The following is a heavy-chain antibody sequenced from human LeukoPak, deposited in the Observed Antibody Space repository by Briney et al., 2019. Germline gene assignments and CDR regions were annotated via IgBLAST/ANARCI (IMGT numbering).Heavy chain of an antibody. Sequence: GGSLRLSCTASGSTFGDYAMSWVRQAPGKGLEWVGFIRSKAYGGTTEYAASVKGRFTISRDDSKSIAYLQMNSLKTEDTAVYYCTRDYDILTGPEWFDPWGQGTLVTVSS. V-gene: IGHV3-49*04. CDR3: TRDYDILTGPEWFDP. CDR1: GSTFGDYA. J-gene: IGHJ5*02. D-gene: IGHD3-9*01. CDR2: IRSKAYGGTT.